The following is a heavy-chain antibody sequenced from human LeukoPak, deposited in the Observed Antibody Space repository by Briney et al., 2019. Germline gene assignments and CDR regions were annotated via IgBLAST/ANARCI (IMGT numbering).Heavy chain of an antibody. V-gene: IGHV3-23*01. CDR3: AGTQGYCSSTSCLV. Sequence: GGSLRLSCAASGFTFSSYAMSWVRQAPGKGLEWVSAISGSGGSTYYADSVKGRFTISRDNAKNSLYLQMNSLRAEDTAVYYCAGTQGYCSSTSCLVWGQGTLVTVSS. CDR2: ISGSGGST. D-gene: IGHD2-2*01. CDR1: GFTFSSYA. J-gene: IGHJ4*02.